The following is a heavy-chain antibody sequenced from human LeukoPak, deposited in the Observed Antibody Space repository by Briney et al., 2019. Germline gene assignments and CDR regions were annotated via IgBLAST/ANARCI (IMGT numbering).Heavy chain of an antibody. V-gene: IGHV4-34*01. CDR1: GGSFSGYY. D-gene: IGHD1-26*01. Sequence: SETLSLTCAVYGGSFSGYYWSWIRQPPGKGLEWIGEINHSGSTNYNPSLKSRVTISVDASKNQCCLKLSSVTAADTAVYYCARGKWELLGGAFDIWGQGTMVTVSS. CDR2: INHSGST. CDR3: ARGKWELLGGAFDI. J-gene: IGHJ3*02.